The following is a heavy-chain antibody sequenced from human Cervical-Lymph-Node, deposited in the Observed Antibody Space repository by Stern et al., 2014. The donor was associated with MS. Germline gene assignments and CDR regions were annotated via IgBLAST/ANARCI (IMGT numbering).Heavy chain of an antibody. V-gene: IGHV3-30*18. Sequence: VQLVESGGGVAQPGRSLRLSCAASGITLSSHGMQWVRQAPGNGMEWEAVISNDAILQYYADSVRDRFTVSRDNSKNMLYLQMNNLRPEDTAIYYCAKEAGGRGSSYESYFDYWGQGTLVTVSS. D-gene: IGHD3-22*01. CDR1: GITLSSHG. CDR3: AKEAGGRGSSYESYFDY. J-gene: IGHJ4*02. CDR2: ISNDAILQ.